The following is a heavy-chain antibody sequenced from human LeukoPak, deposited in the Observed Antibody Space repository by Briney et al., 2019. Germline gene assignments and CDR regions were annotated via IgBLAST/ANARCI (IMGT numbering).Heavy chain of an antibody. J-gene: IGHJ6*03. V-gene: IGHV1-18*01. Sequence: ASVKVSCKASGYTFTSYGISWVRQAPGQGLEWMGWISAYNGNTNYAQKFQGRVTMTEDTSTDTAYMELSSLRSEDTAVYYCATDRLVPAARGDYYYYMDVWGKGTTVTVSS. CDR1: GYTFTSYG. CDR2: ISAYNGNT. CDR3: ATDRLVPAARGDYYYYMDV. D-gene: IGHD2-2*01.